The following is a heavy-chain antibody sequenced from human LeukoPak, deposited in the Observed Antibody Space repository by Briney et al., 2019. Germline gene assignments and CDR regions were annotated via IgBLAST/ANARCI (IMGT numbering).Heavy chain of an antibody. J-gene: IGHJ3*02. D-gene: IGHD3-22*01. CDR2: IYTSGST. CDR3: ARDLNDSRGYWEAFDI. Sequence: SETLSLTCTVSGASISRSYWSWIRQPAGKGLEWIGRIYTSGSTNYNPSPKSRVTMSLDTSKSQFSLKLSSVTAADTAVYYCARDLNDSRGYWEAFDIWGQGTMVTVSS. CDR1: GASISRSY. V-gene: IGHV4-4*07.